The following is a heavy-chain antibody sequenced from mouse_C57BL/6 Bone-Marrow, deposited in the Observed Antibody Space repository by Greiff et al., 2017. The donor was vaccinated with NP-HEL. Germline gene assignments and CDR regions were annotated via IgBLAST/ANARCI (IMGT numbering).Heavy chain of an antibody. D-gene: IGHD2-2*01. CDR3: AREAIYYGSFYAMDY. CDR2: INYDGSST. J-gene: IGHJ4*01. CDR1: GFTFSDYY. Sequence: EVKLMESEGGLVQPGSSMKLSCTASGFTFSDYYMAWVRQVPEKGLEWVANINYDGSSTYYLDSLKSRFIISRDNAKNILYLQMSSLKSEDTATYYCAREAIYYGSFYAMDYWGRGTSVTVSS. V-gene: IGHV5-16*01.